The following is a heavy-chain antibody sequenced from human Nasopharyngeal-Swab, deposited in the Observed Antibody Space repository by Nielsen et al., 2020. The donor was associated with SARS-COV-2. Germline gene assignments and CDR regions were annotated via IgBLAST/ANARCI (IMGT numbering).Heavy chain of an antibody. CDR3: ARAPRITIFGVVQAFDI. CDR2: IYYSGST. Sequence: MRQCPGQGLEWIGYIYYSGSTYYNPSLKSRVTISVDTSKNQFSLKLSSVTAADTAVYYCARAPRITIFGVVQAFDIWGQGTMVTVSS. D-gene: IGHD3-3*01. V-gene: IGHV4-31*02. J-gene: IGHJ3*02.